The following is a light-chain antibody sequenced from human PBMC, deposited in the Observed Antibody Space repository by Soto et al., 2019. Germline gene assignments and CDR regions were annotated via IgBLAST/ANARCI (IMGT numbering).Light chain of an antibody. J-gene: IGKJ2*01. CDR3: QEYNTFSFP. CDR2: DVS. V-gene: IGKV1-5*01. Sequence: DIQMTQSPSTLSASVGDRVTITCRASHSISSLLAWYQQKPGKAPKVIIYDVSNLESGVPSRFSGSGSGTEFTLTISSLQPEDFATYYCQEYNTFSFPFGQGTRL. CDR1: HSISSL.